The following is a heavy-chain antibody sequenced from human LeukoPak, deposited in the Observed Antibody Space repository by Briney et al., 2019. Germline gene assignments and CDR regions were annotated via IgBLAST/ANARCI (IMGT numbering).Heavy chain of an antibody. CDR3: AGTYGDARAFDI. CDR1: GGTFSSYA. Sequence: SVKVSCKASGGTFSSYAISWVRQAPGQGLEWMGGIIPIFGTANYAQKFQGRVTITADESTSTAYMELSSLRSEDTAVYYCAGTYGDARAFDIWGQGTMVTVSS. V-gene: IGHV1-69*13. J-gene: IGHJ3*02. D-gene: IGHD4-17*01. CDR2: IIPIFGTA.